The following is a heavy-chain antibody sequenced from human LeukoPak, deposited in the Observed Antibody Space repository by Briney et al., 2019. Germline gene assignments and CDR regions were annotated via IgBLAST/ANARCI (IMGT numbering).Heavy chain of an antibody. Sequence: PGGSLRLSXAASGFTFRSYSMNRVRQAPGKGLEWVSSISSSSSYIYYADSVKGRFTISRDNAKNSLYLQMNSLRAEDTAVYYCARDYIRDGYPWGFDYWGQGTLVTVSS. CDR1: GFTFRSYS. D-gene: IGHD5-24*01. J-gene: IGHJ4*02. CDR2: ISSSSSYI. CDR3: ARDYIRDGYPWGFDY. V-gene: IGHV3-21*01.